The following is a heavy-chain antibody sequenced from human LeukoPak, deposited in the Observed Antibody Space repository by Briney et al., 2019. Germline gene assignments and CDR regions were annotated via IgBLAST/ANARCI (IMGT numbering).Heavy chain of an antibody. CDR3: ARDVGSLRYFDWLLPPPTYYFDY. Sequence: ASVKVSCKASGYTFTGYYMHWVRQAPGRGLEWMGWINPNSADTNYAQNFQGRVTMTRDTSISTAYMELRSLRSDDTAVYYCARDVGSLRYFDWLLPPPTYYFDYWGQGTLVTVSS. CDR2: INPNSADT. V-gene: IGHV1-2*02. J-gene: IGHJ4*02. CDR1: GYTFTGYY. D-gene: IGHD3-9*01.